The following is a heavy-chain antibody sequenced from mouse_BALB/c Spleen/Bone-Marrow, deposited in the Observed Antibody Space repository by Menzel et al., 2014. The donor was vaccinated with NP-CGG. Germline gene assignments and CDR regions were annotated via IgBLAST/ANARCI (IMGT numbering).Heavy chain of an antibody. Sequence: VQLKESGPRLVQPSQSLSITCTVSGFSLTSYGVHWVRQSPGKGLERLGVIWSGGSTDYNAAFISRLSISKDNSKSQVFFKMNSLQANDTAIYYCASNTALYYYAMDYWGQGTSVTVSS. CDR1: GFSLTSYG. D-gene: IGHD1-2*01. V-gene: IGHV2-2*02. J-gene: IGHJ4*01. CDR2: IWSGGST. CDR3: ASNTALYYYAMDY.